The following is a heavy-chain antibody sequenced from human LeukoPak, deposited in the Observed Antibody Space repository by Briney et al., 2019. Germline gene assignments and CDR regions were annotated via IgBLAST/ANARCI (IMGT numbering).Heavy chain of an antibody. CDR3: AKDSILYYYGSGFDP. J-gene: IGHJ5*02. D-gene: IGHD3-10*01. Sequence: PGGSLRLSCAASGFTFSSYGMHWVRQAPGKGLEWVAVISYDGSNKYYADSVKGRFTISRDNSKNTLYLQMDSLRAEDTAVYYCAKDSILYYYGSGFDPWGQGTLATVSS. CDR2: ISYDGSNK. CDR1: GFTFSSYG. V-gene: IGHV3-30*18.